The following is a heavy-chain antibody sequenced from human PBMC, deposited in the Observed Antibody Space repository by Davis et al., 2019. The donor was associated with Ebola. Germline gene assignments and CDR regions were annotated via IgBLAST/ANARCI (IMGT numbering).Heavy chain of an antibody. J-gene: IGHJ4*02. CDR1: GYTFTGDY. Sequence: ASVKVSCKASGYTFTGDYMHWVRQAPGQGLEWMGWISPNSGATIYAQRFQGRVTMTRDTSTSTVYMDLSSLRSDDTAVYYCTRAGDIYYFDYWGQGTLVTVSS. CDR2: ISPNSGAT. V-gene: IGHV1-2*02. CDR3: TRAGDIYYFDY. D-gene: IGHD2-15*01.